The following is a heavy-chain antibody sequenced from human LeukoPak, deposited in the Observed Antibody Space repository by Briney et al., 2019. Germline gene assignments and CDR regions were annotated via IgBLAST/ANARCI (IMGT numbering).Heavy chain of an antibody. V-gene: IGHV3-23*01. CDR3: ARGGPAAGRFDY. J-gene: IGHJ4*02. Sequence: PGGSLRLSCAASGFTFSSYGMNWVRQAPGKGLEWVSGIRGNGVTTYYADSVKGRFTISRDNSKNTLYLQMNSLRAEDTAVYYCARGGPAAGRFDYWGQGTLVTVSS. CDR2: IRGNGVTT. CDR1: GFTFSSYG. D-gene: IGHD6-13*01.